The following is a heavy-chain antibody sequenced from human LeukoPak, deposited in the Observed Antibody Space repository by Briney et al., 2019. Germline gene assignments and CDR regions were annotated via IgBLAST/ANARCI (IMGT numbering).Heavy chain of an antibody. D-gene: IGHD3-22*01. J-gene: IGHJ6*02. CDR3: ARYYYDSSGYSHGMDV. CDR1: GGSINSYY. V-gene: IGHV4-59*08. CDR2: FNYSGGT. Sequence: PSETLSLTCIVSGGSINSYYWSWIRQPPGKGLEWIGHFNYSGGTKYNPSLKSRVTISVDPRKNQFSLKLSSVTAADTAVYYCARYYYDSSGYSHGMDVWGQGTTVTVSS.